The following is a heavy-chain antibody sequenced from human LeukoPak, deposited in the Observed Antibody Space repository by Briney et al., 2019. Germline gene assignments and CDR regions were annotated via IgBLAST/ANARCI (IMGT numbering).Heavy chain of an antibody. J-gene: IGHJ6*02. CDR2: IYTSGST. CDR3: AREIPDYYGSGSYYIYYGMDV. D-gene: IGHD3-10*01. Sequence: KASETLSLTCTVSGGSISSYYWSWIRQPAGKGLEWIGRIYTSGSTNYNPSLKSRVTMSVDTSKNQFSLKLSSVSAADTAVYYCAREIPDYYGSGSYYIYYGMDVWGQGTTVTVSS. V-gene: IGHV4-4*07. CDR1: GGSISSYY.